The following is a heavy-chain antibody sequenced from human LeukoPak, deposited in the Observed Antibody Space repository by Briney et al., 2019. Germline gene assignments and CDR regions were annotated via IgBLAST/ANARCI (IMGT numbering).Heavy chain of an antibody. CDR3: ARGRRTHYVWGSYRYTGIDY. J-gene: IGHJ4*02. CDR1: GGSFSGYY. V-gene: IGHV4-34*01. CDR2: INHRGST. Sequence: SETLSLTCAIYGGSFSGYYWSWIRQPPGKGLEWIGEINHRGSTNYNPSLKSRVTISVDTSRNSFSLELSSVTAADTAVYYCARGRRTHYVWGSYRYTGIDYWGQGTLVTVSS. D-gene: IGHD3-16*02.